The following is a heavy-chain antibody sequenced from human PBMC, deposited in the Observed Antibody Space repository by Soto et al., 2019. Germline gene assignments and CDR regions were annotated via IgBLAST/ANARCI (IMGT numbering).Heavy chain of an antibody. CDR3: AMVVGTHRGYFDY. J-gene: IGHJ4*02. Sequence: GGSLRLSCAASGFTFSDHYMDWVRQAPGQGLQWVGRTRNKANSYTTEYAASVKGRFTISRDDSKNSLYLQMDSLKTEDTAVYYFAMVVGTHRGYFDYWGQGTLVTVSS. V-gene: IGHV3-72*01. D-gene: IGHD3-22*01. CDR2: TRNKANSYTT. CDR1: GFTFSDHY.